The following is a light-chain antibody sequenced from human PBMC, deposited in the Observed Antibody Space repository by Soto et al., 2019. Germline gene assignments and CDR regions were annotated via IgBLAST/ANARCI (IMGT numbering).Light chain of an antibody. V-gene: IGKV1-17*03. Sequence: DIQMTQSPSAMAVSVGDRVTITCRASQGISNSLAWFQQKPGNVPRRLIYATSTLQSGFPSRFSGSVSGTEFTLAISSLQPEDFATYYCLQHNTFPYTFGQGTKLEIK. J-gene: IGKJ2*01. CDR3: LQHNTFPYT. CDR1: QGISNS. CDR2: ATS.